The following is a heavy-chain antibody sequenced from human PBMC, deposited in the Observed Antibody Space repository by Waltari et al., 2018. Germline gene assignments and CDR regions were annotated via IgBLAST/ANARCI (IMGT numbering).Heavy chain of an antibody. V-gene: IGHV3-7*01. Sequence: VQLVQSGGGLVQPGGSQRLACMGSGFTFGGFWMSWVRQGPGKGREWVANIKQDGSEEYYVDSVKGRFTISRDNAKKSLYLQMNSLRVEDTAVYYCARPPPGVVADAYDYWGQGTLVTVSS. CDR1: GFTFGGFW. D-gene: IGHD2-15*01. J-gene: IGHJ4*02. CDR2: IKQDGSEE. CDR3: ARPPPGVVADAYDY.